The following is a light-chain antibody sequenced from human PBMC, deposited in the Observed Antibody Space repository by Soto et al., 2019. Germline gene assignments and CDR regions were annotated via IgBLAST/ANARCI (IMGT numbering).Light chain of an antibody. CDR3: QQADSFPLT. CDR1: RGISNW. V-gene: IGKV1-12*01. CDR2: AAS. Sequence: DIQMTQSPSSVSAAVGDRVTITCRASRGISNWLAWYQHKPGEDLKLLIYAASSLPSGVPSRFSGSGSGTDFSLTSSSLQPEDFATYFCQQADSFPLTFGGGTKVEIK. J-gene: IGKJ4*01.